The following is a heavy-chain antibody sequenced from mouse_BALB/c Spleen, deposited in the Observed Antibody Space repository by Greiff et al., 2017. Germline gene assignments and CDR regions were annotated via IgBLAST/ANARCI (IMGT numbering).Heavy chain of an antibody. V-gene: IGHV2-9*02. J-gene: IGHJ2*01. CDR1: GFSLTSDG. D-gene: IGHD2-10*01. CDR3: ARGPTMRYYFDY. CDR2: IWAGGST. Sequence: VQLQESGPGLVSPSQSLSITCTVSGFSLTSDGVHWVRQPPGKGLEWLGVIWAGGSTNYNSALMSRLSISKDNSKSQVFLKMNSLQTDDTAMYYCARGPTMRYYFDYWGQGTTLTVSS.